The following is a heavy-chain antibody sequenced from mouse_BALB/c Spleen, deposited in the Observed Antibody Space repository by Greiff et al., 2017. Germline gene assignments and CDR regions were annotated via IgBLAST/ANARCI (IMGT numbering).Heavy chain of an antibody. Sequence: QVQLQQSGAELVRPGVSVKMSCKGSGYTFTDYAMHWVKQSHAKSLEWIGVISTYYGDASYNQKFKGKATMTVDKSSSTAYMELARLTSEDSAIYYCARRGDAGDFDYWGQGTTLTVSS. J-gene: IGHJ2*01. CDR1: GYTFTDYA. D-gene: IGHD4-1*01. V-gene: IGHV1S137*01. CDR2: ISTYYGDA. CDR3: ARRGDAGDFDY.